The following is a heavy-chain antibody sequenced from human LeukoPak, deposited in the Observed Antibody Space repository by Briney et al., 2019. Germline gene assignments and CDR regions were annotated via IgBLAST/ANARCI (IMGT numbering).Heavy chain of an antibody. Sequence: GESLRISCKGSGYSFTSYWISWVRQMPGKGLEWMGRIDPSDSYTNYSPSFQGHVTISADKSISTAYLQWSSLKASDTAMYYCGSPGGGGYCSGGSCYSPANFDYWGQGTLVTVSS. CDR3: GSPGGGGYCSGGSCYSPANFDY. CDR2: IDPSDSYT. CDR1: GYSFTSYW. V-gene: IGHV5-10-1*01. J-gene: IGHJ4*02. D-gene: IGHD2-15*01.